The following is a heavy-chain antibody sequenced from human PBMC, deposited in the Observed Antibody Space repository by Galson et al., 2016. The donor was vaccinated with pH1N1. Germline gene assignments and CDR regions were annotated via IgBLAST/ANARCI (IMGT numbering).Heavy chain of an antibody. CDR3: ARDPPYYGSGSLGEDALDF. D-gene: IGHD3-10*01. CDR2: SRPYTGNT. Sequence: VSCKASGYTFSSYGISWVRQAPGQGLEWMGWSRPYTGNTNHVQKFQGGVTMTTDTSTSTAYMELRSLTSDDTAVYYGARDPPYYGSGSLGEDALDFWGQGTMVTVSS. J-gene: IGHJ3*01. V-gene: IGHV1-18*01. CDR1: GYTFSSYG.